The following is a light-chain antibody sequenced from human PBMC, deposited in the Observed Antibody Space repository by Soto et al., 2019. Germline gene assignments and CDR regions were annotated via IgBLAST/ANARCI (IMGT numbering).Light chain of an antibody. Sequence: EIVLTQSPATLSFAPLERATLSCRASQSVSSFLGWYQQKPGQAPRLLIYDASNRAPGIPARFSGSGSGTDFTLTISSLEPEDFAVYYCQQRSSWTFGQGTKVDIK. V-gene: IGKV3-11*01. CDR1: QSVSSF. J-gene: IGKJ1*01. CDR2: DAS. CDR3: QQRSSWT.